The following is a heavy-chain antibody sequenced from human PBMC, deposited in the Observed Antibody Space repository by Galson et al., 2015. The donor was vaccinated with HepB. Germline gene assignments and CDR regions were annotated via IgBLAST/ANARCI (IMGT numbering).Heavy chain of an antibody. D-gene: IGHD6-13*01. CDR2: INPSGGST. CDR1: GYTFTSYY. J-gene: IGHJ4*02. V-gene: IGHV1-46*03. Sequence: SVKVSCKASGYTFTSYYMHWVRQAPGQGLEWMGIINPSGGSTSYAQKFQGRVTMTRDTSTSTVYMELSSLRSEDTAVYYCAIGGIAAGTLKAGFDYWGQGTLVTVSS. CDR3: AIGGIAAGTLKAGFDY.